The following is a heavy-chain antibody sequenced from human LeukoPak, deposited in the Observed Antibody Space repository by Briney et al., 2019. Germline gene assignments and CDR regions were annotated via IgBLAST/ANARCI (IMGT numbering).Heavy chain of an antibody. CDR1: GYSISSGYY. Sequence: SETLSLTCSVSGYSISSGYYWGWIRQPPGKGLEWIGSIYHSGSTYYNPSLKSRVTISVDTSKNQFSLKLSSVTAADTAVYYCARVCITIFGVVMNYFDYWGQGTLVTVFS. V-gene: IGHV4-38-2*02. D-gene: IGHD3-3*01. CDR2: IYHSGST. J-gene: IGHJ4*02. CDR3: ARVCITIFGVVMNYFDY.